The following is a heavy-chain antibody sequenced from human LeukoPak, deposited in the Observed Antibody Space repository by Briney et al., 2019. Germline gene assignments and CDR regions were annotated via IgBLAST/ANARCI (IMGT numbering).Heavy chain of an antibody. D-gene: IGHD2-8*01. V-gene: IGHV3-53*05. J-gene: IGHJ4*02. CDR3: ARSYCTNGVCYGAYFDY. CDR1: GFTVSSNY. Sequence: GGSLRLSCAASGFTVSSNYMSWVRQAPGKGLEWVSVIYSGGSTYYADSVKGRFTISRDNSKNTLYLQMNSLRAEDTAVYYCARSYCTNGVCYGAYFDYWGQGTLVTVSS. CDR2: IYSGGST.